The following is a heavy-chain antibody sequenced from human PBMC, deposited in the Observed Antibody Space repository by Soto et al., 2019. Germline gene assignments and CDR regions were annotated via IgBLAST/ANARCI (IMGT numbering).Heavy chain of an antibody. CDR2: INPSGGST. CDR3: AREVGSSSPYYYGMDV. Sequence: ASVKVSCEASGYTFTSYYMHCVRQAPGQGLEWMGIINPSGGSTSYAQKFQGRVTMTRDTSTSTVYMELSSLRSEDTAVYYCAREVGSSSPYYYGMDVWGQGTTVTVSS. J-gene: IGHJ6*02. CDR1: GYTFTSYY. D-gene: IGHD6-13*01. V-gene: IGHV1-46*01.